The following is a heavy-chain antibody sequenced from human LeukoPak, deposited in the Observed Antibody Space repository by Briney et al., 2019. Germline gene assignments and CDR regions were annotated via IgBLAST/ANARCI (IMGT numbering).Heavy chain of an antibody. Sequence: ASVKVSCKASGYTFTSYYMHWVRQAPGQGLEWMGIINPSGGSTSYAQKFQGRVTMTRDMSTSTVYMELSSLRSEDTAVYYCARADSNLTYYYYMDVWGKGTTVTVSS. CDR1: GYTFTSYY. V-gene: IGHV1-46*01. CDR2: INPSGGST. D-gene: IGHD1-7*01. J-gene: IGHJ6*03. CDR3: ARADSNLTYYYYMDV.